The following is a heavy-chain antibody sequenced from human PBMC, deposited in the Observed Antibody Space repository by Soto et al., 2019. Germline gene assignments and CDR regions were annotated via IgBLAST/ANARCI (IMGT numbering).Heavy chain of an antibody. J-gene: IGHJ4*02. V-gene: IGHV1-18*04. CDR1: VYTFNTYG. CDR2: ISDYNGNT. Sequence: QVPLVQSGAEVQKPGASLQVSCKDSVYTFNTYGHSWERQAPGQGLEWMGWISDYNGNTKYAQKFQCRVTMTTDTSTSKAHIDLRSLRSKDTAVYCCARECLEWSDLDYWGQGTLHPDSS. D-gene: IGHD3-3*01. CDR3: ARECLEWSDLDY.